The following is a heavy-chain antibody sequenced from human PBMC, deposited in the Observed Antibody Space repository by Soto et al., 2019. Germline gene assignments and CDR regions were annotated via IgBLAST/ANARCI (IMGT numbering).Heavy chain of an antibody. D-gene: IGHD3-10*01. V-gene: IGHV3-11*06. J-gene: IGHJ6*02. CDR1: GFTFSAHY. Sequence: QVQLVESGGGLVRPGGPLRLSCAASGFTFSAHYMSWIRQAPGKGLEWISYISSSGSFTNYADSVKGRFTISRDNGKKSLYLQMNNLTAEDTALYYCARGRLTYYYYGVDVWGQGTTVTVS. CDR2: ISSSGSFT. CDR3: ARGRLTYYYYGVDV.